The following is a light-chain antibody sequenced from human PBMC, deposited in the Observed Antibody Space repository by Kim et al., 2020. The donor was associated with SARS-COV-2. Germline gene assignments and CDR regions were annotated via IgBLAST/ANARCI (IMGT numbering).Light chain of an antibody. CDR1: SSDIGAFNY. CDR3: SSYTTANTRL. Sequence: QSALTQPPFVSGSPGQSITISCTGTSSDIGAFNYVSWFQQHPGKAPKLMIYDVSERPSGISNRFSGSTSGYTASLTISGLQAEAEADYYCSSYTTANTRLFGTGTKVTVL. J-gene: IGLJ1*01. CDR2: DVS. V-gene: IGLV2-14*03.